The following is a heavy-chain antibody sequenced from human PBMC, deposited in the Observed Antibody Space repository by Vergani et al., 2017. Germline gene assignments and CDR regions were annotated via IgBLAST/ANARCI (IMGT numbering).Heavy chain of an antibody. CDR2: TYYRSKWYN. Sequence: QVQLQQSGPGLVKPSQTLSLTCAISGDSLSSNSAAWNWIRQSPSRGLEWLGRTYYRSKWYNDYAVSVKSRITINPDTSKNQFSLQLNSVTPEDTAVYYCARDRECSSTSCYTGHGAFGIWGQGTMVTVSS. V-gene: IGHV6-1*01. CDR1: GDSLSSNSAA. CDR3: ARDRECSSTSCYTGHGAFGI. D-gene: IGHD2-2*02. J-gene: IGHJ3*02.